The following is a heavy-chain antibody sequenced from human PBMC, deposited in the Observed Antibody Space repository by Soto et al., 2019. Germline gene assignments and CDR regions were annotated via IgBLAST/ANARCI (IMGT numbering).Heavy chain of an antibody. J-gene: IGHJ6*02. Sequence: GGSLRLSCAASGFTFSSYGMHWVRQAPGKGLEWVAVIWYDGSNKYYADSVKGRFTISRDNSKNTLYLQMNSLRAGDTAVYYCARVGNPTPPHYYYYGMDVWGQGTTVTVSS. CDR1: GFTFSSYG. D-gene: IGHD2-15*01. CDR2: IWYDGSNK. V-gene: IGHV3-33*01. CDR3: ARVGNPTPPHYYYYGMDV.